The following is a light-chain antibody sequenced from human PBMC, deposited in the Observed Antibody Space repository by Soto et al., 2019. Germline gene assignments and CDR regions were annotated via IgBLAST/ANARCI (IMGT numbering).Light chain of an antibody. CDR2: AAS. J-gene: IGKJ2*01. CDR3: QQSYSTPPYT. CDR1: QSISSY. V-gene: IGKV1-39*01. Sequence: DIQMTQSPSSLSASAGDRVTITCRASQSISSYLNWYQQKPGKAPKLLIYAASSLQSVVPSRFSGSGSGTDFTLTISSLQPEDFATYYCQQSYSTPPYTFGQGTKLEIK.